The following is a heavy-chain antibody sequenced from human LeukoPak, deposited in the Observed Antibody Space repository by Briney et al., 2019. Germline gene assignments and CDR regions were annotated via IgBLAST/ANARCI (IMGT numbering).Heavy chain of an antibody. CDR1: GGSFSNYY. J-gene: IGHJ4*02. V-gene: IGHV4-59*08. CDR2: VYYTGST. CDR3: ARHFAYSSSSYFDY. Sequence: KPSETLSLTCSVSGGSFSNYYWSWIRQPPGKGLEWIGYVYYTGSTNYNPSLKSRVTMFEDKSKNQLSLRLYSVTVADTAVYYCARHFAYSSSSYFDYWGQGSLVTVSS. D-gene: IGHD6-6*01.